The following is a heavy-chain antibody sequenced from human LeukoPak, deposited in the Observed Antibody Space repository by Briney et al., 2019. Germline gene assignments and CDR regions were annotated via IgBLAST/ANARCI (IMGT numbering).Heavy chain of an antibody. Sequence: SETLSLTCAVYGGSFSGYHWTWIRQSPGKGLEWIGDINPSGSTYYNPSLKSRLTISVDTSKNQFSLKLRSVTAADTTVYYCARGRHDITMIVVVMTSVSYYLDVWGKGTTVTVS. D-gene: IGHD3-22*01. CDR2: INPSGST. CDR3: ARGRHDITMIVVVMTSVSYYLDV. V-gene: IGHV4-34*01. J-gene: IGHJ6*03. CDR1: GGSFSGYH.